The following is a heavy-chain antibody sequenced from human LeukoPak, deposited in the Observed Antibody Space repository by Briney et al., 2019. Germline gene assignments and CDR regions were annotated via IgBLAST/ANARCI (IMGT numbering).Heavy chain of an antibody. CDR1: GFTFSSYG. CDR3: ARDRVTIFGVVMNDAFDI. Sequence: PGGSLRLSCAASGFTFSSYGMHWVRQAPGKGLEWVAVIWYDGSNKYYADSVKGRFTISRDNSKNTLYLQMNSLRAEDTAVYYCARDRVTIFGVVMNDAFDIWGQGTMVTVSS. J-gene: IGHJ3*02. D-gene: IGHD3-3*01. CDR2: IWYDGSNK. V-gene: IGHV3-33*01.